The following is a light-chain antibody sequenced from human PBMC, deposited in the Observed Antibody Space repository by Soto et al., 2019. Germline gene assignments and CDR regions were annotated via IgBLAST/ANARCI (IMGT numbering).Light chain of an antibody. Sequence: DIQMTQSPSTRSASVGDRVTITCRASQSISSWLAWYQQKPGKAPKLLIYKASSLESGVPSRFGGSGSGTEFTLTISSLQPDDFATYYCQQYNSWTFGQGTKVDIK. J-gene: IGKJ1*01. V-gene: IGKV1-5*03. CDR1: QSISSW. CDR2: KAS. CDR3: QQYNSWT.